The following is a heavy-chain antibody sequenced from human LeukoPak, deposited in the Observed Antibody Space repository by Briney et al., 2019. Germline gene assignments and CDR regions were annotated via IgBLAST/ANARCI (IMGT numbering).Heavy chain of an antibody. J-gene: IGHJ3*02. CDR1: GFTFSSYS. CDR3: ARVYYYVSGSYFAFDI. V-gene: IGHV3-21*01. Sequence: GGSLRLSCAASGFTFSSYSMNWVRQAPGKGLEWVSSISSSSSYIYYADSVTGRFTISRDNAKNSLYLQMNSLRAEDTAVYYCARVYYYVSGSYFAFDIWGQGTMVTVSS. D-gene: IGHD3-10*01. CDR2: ISSSSSYI.